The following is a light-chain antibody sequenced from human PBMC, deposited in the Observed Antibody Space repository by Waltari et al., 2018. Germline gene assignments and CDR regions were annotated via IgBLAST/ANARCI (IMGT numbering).Light chain of an antibody. V-gene: IGKV3-15*01. CDR2: DAS. J-gene: IGKJ1*01. CDR1: HSINTN. CDR3: QQYNNWPPA. Sequence: MTQSPDTLSASPGERITRSCRASHSINTNLAWYQRKPGQAPRLLISDASTRAAGVPARFSGSGSGTEFTLTISSLQSEDFAVYYCQQYNNWPPAFGQGTKVESK.